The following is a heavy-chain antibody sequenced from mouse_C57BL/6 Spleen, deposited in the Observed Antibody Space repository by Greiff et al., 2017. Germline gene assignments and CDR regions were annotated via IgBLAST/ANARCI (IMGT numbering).Heavy chain of an antibody. CDR1: GYTFTTYP. J-gene: IGHJ4*01. D-gene: IGHD1-1*01. CDR2: FHPYNDDT. Sequence: QVQLQQSGAELVKPGASVTMSCKASGYTFTTYPIEWMKQNHGKSLEWIGNFHPYNDDTKYNEKFKGKATLTVEKSSSTVYLELSRLTSDDSAVYDCAIFTTVVAPAMDYWGQGTSVTVSS. V-gene: IGHV1-47*01. CDR3: AIFTTVVAPAMDY.